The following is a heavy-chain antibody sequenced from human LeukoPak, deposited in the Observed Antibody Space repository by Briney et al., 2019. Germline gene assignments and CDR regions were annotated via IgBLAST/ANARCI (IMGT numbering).Heavy chain of an antibody. V-gene: IGHV4-39*01. D-gene: IGHD3-10*01. CDR1: GGSISSSSYY. J-gene: IGHJ5*02. Sequence: PSETLSLTCTVSGGSISSSSYYWGWIRQPPGKGLEWIGSIYYSGTTYYNPSLKSRVTISVDTSKNQFSLKLTSVTAADTAMYYCARQDYYGSGSKFDPWGQGTLVTVSS. CDR3: ARQDYYGSGSKFDP. CDR2: IYYSGTT.